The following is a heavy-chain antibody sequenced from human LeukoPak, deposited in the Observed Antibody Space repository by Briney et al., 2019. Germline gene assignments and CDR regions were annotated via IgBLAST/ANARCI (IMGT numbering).Heavy chain of an antibody. J-gene: IGHJ4*02. CDR3: ARDPTRGYDFWSGYYEGGDY. CDR1: GYTFTSYD. CDR2: MNPNSGNT. V-gene: IGHV1-8*01. Sequence: ASVQVSCKASGYTFTSYDINWVRQATGQGLEWMGWMNPNSGNTGYAQKFQGRVTMTRNTSISTAYMELSSLRSEDTAVYYCARDPTRGYDFWSGYYEGGDYWGQGTLVTVSS. D-gene: IGHD3-3*01.